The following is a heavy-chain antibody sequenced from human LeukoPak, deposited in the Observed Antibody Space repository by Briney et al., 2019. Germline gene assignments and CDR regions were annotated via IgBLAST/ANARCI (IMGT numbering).Heavy chain of an antibody. V-gene: IGHV1-2*02. CDR2: INPNSGGT. J-gene: IGHJ3*02. D-gene: IGHD6-19*01. CDR3: ARGRSGWTGDAFDI. CDR1: AYTFTCYY. Sequence: GPSVKVSCKASAYTFTCYYMHWVRQAPGQGLEWMGWINPNSGGTNYAQKFQGRVTMTRDTSISTAYMELSRLRSDETAVYYCARGRSGWTGDAFDIWGQGTMVTVSS.